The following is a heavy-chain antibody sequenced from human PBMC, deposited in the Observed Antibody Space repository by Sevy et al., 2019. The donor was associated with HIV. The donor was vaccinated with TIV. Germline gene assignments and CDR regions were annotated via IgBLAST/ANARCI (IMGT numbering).Heavy chain of an antibody. V-gene: IGHV3-7*01. CDR1: EFNFGIYW. J-gene: IGHJ4*02. D-gene: IGHD6-6*01. Sequence: GGSLRLSCAASEFNFGIYWMSWVRQAPGKGLEYVANIKQDGSQRYYVDSVRGRFTISRDNAVNSLFLEMNSLRDEDTAVYYCASQAPYFDNWGPGTQVTVSS. CDR3: ASQAPYFDN. CDR2: IKQDGSQR.